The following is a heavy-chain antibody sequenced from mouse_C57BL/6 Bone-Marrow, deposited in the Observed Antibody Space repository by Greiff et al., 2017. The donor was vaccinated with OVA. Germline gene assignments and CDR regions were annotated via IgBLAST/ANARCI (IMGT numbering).Heavy chain of an antibody. CDR1: GYTFTSYW. J-gene: IGHJ1*03. CDR2: IYPGSGST. V-gene: IGHV1-55*01. CDR3: ARRRYYYGSSDWYFDV. Sequence: QVQLQQPGAELVKPGASVKMSCKASGYTFTSYWITWVKQRPGQGLEWIGDIYPGSGSTNYNEKFKSKATLTVDTSSSTAYMQLSSLTSEDSAVYYCARRRYYYGSSDWYFDVWGTGTTVTVSS. D-gene: IGHD1-1*01.